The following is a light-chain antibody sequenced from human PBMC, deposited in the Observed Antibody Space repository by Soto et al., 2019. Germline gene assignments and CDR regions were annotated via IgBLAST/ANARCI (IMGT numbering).Light chain of an antibody. V-gene: IGKV3-20*01. CDR3: QQYGRSPTWT. CDR2: GAS. Sequence: EIVMTQSPATLSVSPGERATLSCRASQSVRSNLAWYQQKPGQAPRLLIYGASRRATGIPDRFSGSGSGTDFTLSISSLEPEDSAVYYCQQYGRSPTWTFGQGTKVDIK. J-gene: IGKJ1*01. CDR1: QSVRSN.